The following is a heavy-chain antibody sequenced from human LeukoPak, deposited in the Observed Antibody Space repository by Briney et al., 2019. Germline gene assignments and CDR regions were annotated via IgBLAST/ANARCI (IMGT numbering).Heavy chain of an antibody. Sequence: SETLSLTCTVSGGSISSYYWSWIRQPPGKGLEWIGNIYYSGSTNYNPSLKSRVTISVDTSKNQFSLNLRSVAAADTAVFYCARVHRLVPGPFHIWGQGTMVIVSS. CDR1: GGSISSYY. D-gene: IGHD6-6*01. J-gene: IGHJ3*02. CDR3: ARVHRLVPGPFHI. V-gene: IGHV4-59*01. CDR2: IYYSGST.